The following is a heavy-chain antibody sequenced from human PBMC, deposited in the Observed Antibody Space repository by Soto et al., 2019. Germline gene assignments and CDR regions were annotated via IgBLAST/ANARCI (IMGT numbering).Heavy chain of an antibody. J-gene: IGHJ4*02. CDR2: VYNSGST. Sequence: SETLSLTCTVSGGSISSNYWTSIRQPPGKGLEWIGYVYNSGSTNYNPSLKSRVTISEDTSRSQFSLKVNSMTAADTAVYYCARYRREAVAGYTLDYWGQGILVTVSS. CDR1: GGSISSNY. D-gene: IGHD6-13*01. CDR3: ARYRREAVAGYTLDY. V-gene: IGHV4-59*01.